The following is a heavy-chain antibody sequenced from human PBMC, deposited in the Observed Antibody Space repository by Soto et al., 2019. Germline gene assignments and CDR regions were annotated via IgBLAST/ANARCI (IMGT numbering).Heavy chain of an antibody. CDR3: ARIPRYSFPTSDDLDS. D-gene: IGHD5-18*01. CDR1: GFTFYTYT. CDR2: ITPIYPTT. J-gene: IGHJ4*02. V-gene: IGHV1-69*13. Sequence: GASVKVSCKPSGFTFYTYTFSWVRQAPGQGLEWMGSITPIYPTTNYAEKFQGRLTVTADGSTNTAYMELNSLTSDDTAVYYCARIPRYSFPTSDDLDSWGQGTLVTVSS.